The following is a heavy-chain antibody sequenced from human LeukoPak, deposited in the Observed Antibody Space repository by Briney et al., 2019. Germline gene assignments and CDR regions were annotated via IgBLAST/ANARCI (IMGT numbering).Heavy chain of an antibody. CDR2: ISYDGSNK. CDR3: ARDSIVGAISFDY. Sequence: GRSLRLSRAASGFTFSSYAMHWVRQAPGKGLEWVAVISYDGSNKYYADSVKGRFTISRDNSKNTLYLQMNSLRAEDTAVYYCARDSIVGAISFDYWGQGTLVTVSS. V-gene: IGHV3-30-3*01. CDR1: GFTFSSYA. J-gene: IGHJ4*02. D-gene: IGHD1-26*01.